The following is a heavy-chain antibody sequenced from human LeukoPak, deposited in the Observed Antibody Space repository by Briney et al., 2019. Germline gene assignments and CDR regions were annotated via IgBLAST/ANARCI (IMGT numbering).Heavy chain of an antibody. CDR3: ARADITIFGVVISLAFDI. J-gene: IGHJ3*02. Sequence: SVKVSCKASGGTFISYAISWVRQAPGQGLEWMGGIIPIFGTANYAQKFQGRVTITADESTSTACMELSSLRSEDTAVYYCARADITIFGVVISLAFDIWGQGTMVTVSS. D-gene: IGHD3-3*01. CDR2: IIPIFGTA. CDR1: GGTFISYA. V-gene: IGHV1-69*01.